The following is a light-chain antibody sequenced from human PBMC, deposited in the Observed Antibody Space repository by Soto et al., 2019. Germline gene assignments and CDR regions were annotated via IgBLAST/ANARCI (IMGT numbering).Light chain of an antibody. J-gene: IGKJ1*01. CDR2: GAS. V-gene: IGKV3-20*01. CDR3: QQDGSSAET. CDR1: QSVSSSY. Sequence: EIVLTQSPGTLSLSPGERATLSCRASQSVSSSYLAWYQQKPGQAPRLLIYGASSRATGIPGRFSGSGSGTDFTLTISRLEPEDFAVYYCQQDGSSAETFGQGTKVEIK.